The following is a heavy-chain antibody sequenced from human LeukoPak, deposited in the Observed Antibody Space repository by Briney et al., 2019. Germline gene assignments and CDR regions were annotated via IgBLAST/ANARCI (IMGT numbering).Heavy chain of an antibody. J-gene: IGHJ4*02. D-gene: IGHD3-16*02. CDR2: INAGNGNT. V-gene: IGHV1-3*01. CDR3: ARDRYIGPAFDY. Sequence: ASVKVSCKASGYTFTSYAMHWVRQAPGQRLEWMGWINAGNGNTKYSQKFQGRVTITRDTSARTAYMELSSLRSEDTAVYYCARDRYIGPAFDYWGQGTLVTVSS. CDR1: GYTFTSYA.